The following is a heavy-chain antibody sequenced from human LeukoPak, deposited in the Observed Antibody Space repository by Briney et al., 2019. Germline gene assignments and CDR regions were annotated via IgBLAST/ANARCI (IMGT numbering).Heavy chain of an antibody. D-gene: IGHD3-22*01. Sequence: SVKVSCKASGGTFSSYAISWVRQATGQGLEWMGRIIPIFGTANYAQKFQGRVTITTDESTSTAYMELSSLRSEDTAVYYCARDVVGYDSSGYYYRYWGQGTLVTVSS. CDR3: ARDVVGYDSSGYYYRY. CDR1: GGTFSSYA. V-gene: IGHV1-69*05. J-gene: IGHJ4*02. CDR2: IIPIFGTA.